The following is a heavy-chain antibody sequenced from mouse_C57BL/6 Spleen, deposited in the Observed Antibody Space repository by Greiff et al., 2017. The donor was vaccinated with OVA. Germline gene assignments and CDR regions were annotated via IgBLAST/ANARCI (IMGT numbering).Heavy chain of an antibody. CDR3: ARYQHGPYYYAMDY. V-gene: IGHV1-80*01. CDR2: IYPGDGDT. D-gene: IGHD1-1*01. CDR1: GYAFSSYW. J-gene: IGHJ4*01. Sequence: QVQLQQSGAELVKPGASVKISCKASGYAFSSYWMNWVKQRPGKGLEWIGQIYPGDGDTNYNGKFKGKATLTADKSSSTAYMQRSSLTSEDSAVYFCARYQHGPYYYAMDYWGQGTSVTVSS.